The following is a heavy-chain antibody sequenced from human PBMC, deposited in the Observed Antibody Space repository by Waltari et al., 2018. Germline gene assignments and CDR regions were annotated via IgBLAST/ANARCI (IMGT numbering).Heavy chain of an antibody. Sequence: QLVQSGAEVYKPGTSVKVSCKASGYTFTSYAMHWVRLAPGQRLAWMGWVNGGNGNTEYGQKFQGRSTMTRDTSASRAYMERGSVRSEDTAVDYCARDADVIAAAGMGGYFDYWGQGTLGTVSS. V-gene: IGHV1-3*01. D-gene: IGHD6-13*01. CDR3: ARDADVIAAAGMGGYFDY. CDR1: GYTFTSYA. CDR2: VNGGNGNT. J-gene: IGHJ4*02.